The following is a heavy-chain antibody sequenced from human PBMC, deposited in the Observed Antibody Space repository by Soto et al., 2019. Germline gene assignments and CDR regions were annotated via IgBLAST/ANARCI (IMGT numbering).Heavy chain of an antibody. CDR3: EHQHRKFLEKYYVEY. Sequence: QITLQESGPTLVNPTQTLTLTCTFYGFSLTTHGVGVGWIRQPPGKALEWLGIIYWDDDTRYSPSLKSRLTITRDTSKNQVVLTMTNMDPVDSATYYCEHQHRKFLEKYYVEYWGQGTLVTVSS. V-gene: IGHV2-5*02. J-gene: IGHJ4*02. CDR2: IYWDDDT. CDR1: GFSLTTHGVG. D-gene: IGHD3-3*01.